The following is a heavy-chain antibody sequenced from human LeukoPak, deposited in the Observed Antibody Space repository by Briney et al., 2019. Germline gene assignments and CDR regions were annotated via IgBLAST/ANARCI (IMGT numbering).Heavy chain of an antibody. Sequence: PGGSLRLSCAASGFTVSSSYMSWVRQAPGKGLEWVSSLHSGGSTYYADSVKGRFTISGDNSKNTLYLQMNSLRTEDTAIYYCARVLRGYWGQGTLVTVSS. D-gene: IGHD3-3*01. CDR1: GFTVSSSY. CDR2: LHSGGST. V-gene: IGHV3-66*02. CDR3: ARVLRGY. J-gene: IGHJ4*02.